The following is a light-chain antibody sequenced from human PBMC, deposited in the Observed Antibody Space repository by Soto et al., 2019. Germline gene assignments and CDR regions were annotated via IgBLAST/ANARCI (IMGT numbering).Light chain of an antibody. CDR2: RNN. CDR1: TSNIGSNY. V-gene: IGLV1-47*01. Sequence: QSVLTQPPSASGTPGQGVTISCSGSTSNIGSNYVYWYQQLPGTAPKLLIYRNNQRPSGVPDRFSGSKSGTSASLAISGLRSDDEADYFCAIWDDSMNGFYVFGTGTTVTVL. J-gene: IGLJ1*01. CDR3: AIWDDSMNGFYV.